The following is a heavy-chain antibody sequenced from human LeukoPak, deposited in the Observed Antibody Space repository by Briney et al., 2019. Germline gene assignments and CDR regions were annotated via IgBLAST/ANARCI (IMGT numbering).Heavy chain of an antibody. V-gene: IGHV1-69*04. CDR2: IIPILGIA. CDR3: ARTYIAAATRYYFDY. D-gene: IGHD6-13*01. J-gene: IGHJ4*02. Sequence: SVKVSCKASGGTFSSYAISWVRQAPGQGLEWMGRIIPILGIANYAQKFQGRVTITADKSTSTAYMELSSLRSEDTAVYYCARTYIAAATRYYFDYWGQGTLVTVSS. CDR1: GGTFSSYA.